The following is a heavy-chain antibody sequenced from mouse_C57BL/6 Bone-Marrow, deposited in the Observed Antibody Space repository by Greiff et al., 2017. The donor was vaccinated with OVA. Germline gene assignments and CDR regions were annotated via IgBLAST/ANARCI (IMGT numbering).Heavy chain of an antibody. Sequence: VQLQQSVAELVRPGASVKLSCTASGFNIKNTYMHWVKQRPEQGLEWIGRIDPANDNTKYAQKFQGKATMTADKASNTAYLQLSSLSSEDTAVYCCARGNFGSSFYAMDYWGQGTSVTVSS. J-gene: IGHJ4*01. CDR2: IDPANDNT. CDR1: GFNIKNTY. V-gene: IGHV14-3*01. CDR3: ARGNFGSSFYAMDY. D-gene: IGHD1-1*01.